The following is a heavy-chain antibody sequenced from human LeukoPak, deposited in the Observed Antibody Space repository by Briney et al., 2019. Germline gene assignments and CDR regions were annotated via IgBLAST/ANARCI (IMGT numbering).Heavy chain of an antibody. Sequence: ASVKVSCKASGYTFTSYAMHWVRQAPGQRLEWMGWINAGNGNTKYSQKFQGRVTITRDTSASTAYMELSSLRSEDTAVYYCATESISYYYDSSGYTRVRDIKDYWGQGTLVTVSS. J-gene: IGHJ4*02. CDR2: INAGNGNT. V-gene: IGHV1-3*01. CDR1: GYTFTSYA. CDR3: ATESISYYYDSSGYTRVRDIKDY. D-gene: IGHD3-22*01.